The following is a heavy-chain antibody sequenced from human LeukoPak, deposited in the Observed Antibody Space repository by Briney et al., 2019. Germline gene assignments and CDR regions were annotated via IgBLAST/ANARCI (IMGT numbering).Heavy chain of an antibody. Sequence: ASVKVSCKASGYTSTGYYMHWVRQAPGQGLEWMGWIDPNSGGTNYAQKFQGRVTMTRDTSISTAYMELSRLRSDDTAVYYCASIAVAGTPQLNWFDPWGQGTLVTVSS. J-gene: IGHJ5*02. CDR3: ASIAVAGTPQLNWFDP. CDR1: GYTSTGYY. V-gene: IGHV1-2*02. CDR2: IDPNSGGT. D-gene: IGHD6-19*01.